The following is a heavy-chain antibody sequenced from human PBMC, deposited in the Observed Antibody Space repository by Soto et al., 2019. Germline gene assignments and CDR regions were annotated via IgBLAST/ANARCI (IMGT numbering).Heavy chain of an antibody. CDR1: GFTFSSYG. V-gene: IGHV3-33*01. D-gene: IGHD1-26*01. J-gene: IGHJ6*03. Sequence: QVQLVESGGGVVQPGRSLRLSCAASGFTFSSYGMHWVRQAPGKGLEWVAVIWYDGSNKYYADSVKGRFTISRDNSKNTLYLQMNSLRAEDTAVYYCARDILRSYYYYMDVWGIGSTVTVSS. CDR2: IWYDGSNK. CDR3: ARDILRSYYYYMDV.